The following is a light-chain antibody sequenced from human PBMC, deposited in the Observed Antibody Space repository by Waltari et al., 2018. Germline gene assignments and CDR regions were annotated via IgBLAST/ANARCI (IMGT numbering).Light chain of an antibody. J-gene: IGLJ3*02. CDR3: CADRGDSSWV. Sequence: QSALTQPASVSGSPGQSITISCTGTSSDVGAYNSVSWYQQHPGKAPTLVLYDVPKVPSGVSSSFSGSKSGNTASLTISWLQAEDEADYYCCADRGDSSWVFGGGTKVTVL. CDR2: DVP. V-gene: IGLV2-14*03. CDR1: SSDVGAYNS.